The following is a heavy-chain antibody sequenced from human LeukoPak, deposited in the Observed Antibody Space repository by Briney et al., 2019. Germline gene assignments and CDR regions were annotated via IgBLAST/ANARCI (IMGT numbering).Heavy chain of an antibody. CDR3: ARAQDDYGVHNWFDP. D-gene: IGHD4-17*01. CDR1: GFTFSSYG. Sequence: PGRSLRLSCAASGFTFSSYGMHWVRQAPGKGLEWVAVIWYDGSNKYYADSVKGRFTISRDNSKNTLYLQMNSLRAEDTAVYYCARAQDDYGVHNWFDPWGQGTLVTVSP. V-gene: IGHV3-33*01. CDR2: IWYDGSNK. J-gene: IGHJ5*02.